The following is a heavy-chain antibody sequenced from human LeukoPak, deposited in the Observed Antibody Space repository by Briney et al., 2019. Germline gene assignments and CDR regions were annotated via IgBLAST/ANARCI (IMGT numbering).Heavy chain of an antibody. D-gene: IGHD5-18*01. V-gene: IGHV3-21*01. CDR3: ARDGYSYGPYYFDY. CDR2: ISSSSSYI. J-gene: IGHJ4*02. CDR1: GFTFSSYS. Sequence: GGSLRLSCAASGFTFSSYSMNWVRQAPGKGLEWVSSISSSSSYIYYADSLKGRFTISRDNAKNSLYLQMNSLRAEDTAVYYCARDGYSYGPYYFDYWGQGTLVTVSS.